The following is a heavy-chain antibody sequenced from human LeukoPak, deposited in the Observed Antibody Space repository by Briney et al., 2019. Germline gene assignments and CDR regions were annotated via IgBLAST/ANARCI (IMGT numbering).Heavy chain of an antibody. CDR3: ARDLSTVTTSAWFDP. CDR1: GGSISSGGYF. V-gene: IGHV4-31*03. Sequence: SQTLSLTCTVSGGSISSGGYFCSWIRQYPGKGLEWIGYIYYSGSTHYSPSLRSRLTISLDTSKNQFSLKLTSVTAADTAVYYCARDLSTVTTSAWFDPWGQGTLVTVSS. D-gene: IGHD4-17*01. CDR2: IYYSGST. J-gene: IGHJ5*02.